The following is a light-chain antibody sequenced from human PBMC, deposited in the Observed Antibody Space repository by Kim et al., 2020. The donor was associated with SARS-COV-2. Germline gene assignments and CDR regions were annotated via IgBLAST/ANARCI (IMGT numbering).Light chain of an antibody. V-gene: IGKV3-15*01. CDR1: QNVNTN. CDR3: QQYDNWPPLT. CDR2: GAS. J-gene: IGKJ4*01. Sequence: EIVMTQSPATLSVFPGERATLFCRASQNVNTNLAWYQQIPGQAPRLLIYGASSRASGIPARFSGSGSGTEFTLTISSLQSEDFAVYYCQQYDNWPPLTFGGGTKVDIK.